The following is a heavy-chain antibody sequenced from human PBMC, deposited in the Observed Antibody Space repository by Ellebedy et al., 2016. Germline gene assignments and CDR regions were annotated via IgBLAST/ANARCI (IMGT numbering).Heavy chain of an antibody. CDR2: INTNTGKA. D-gene: IGHD3-10*01. CDR3: AVDMIRGIRDAFDI. Sequence: ASVKVSCKASGYTFTSYEMNWVRQAPGQGLEWMGWINTNTGKATYAQDFAGRFVFSLDTSATTAHLQISSLKAEDTAVYYCAVDMIRGIRDAFDIWGQGTLVSVSS. CDR1: GYTFTSYE. J-gene: IGHJ3*02. V-gene: IGHV7-4-1*02.